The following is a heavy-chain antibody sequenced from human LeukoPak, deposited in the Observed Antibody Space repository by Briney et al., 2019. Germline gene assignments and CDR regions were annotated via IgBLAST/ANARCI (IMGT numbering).Heavy chain of an antibody. CDR2: ISSSSSYI. CDR1: GFTFSSYS. V-gene: IGHV3-21*01. D-gene: IGHD4-17*01. J-gene: IGHJ5*02. Sequence: PGGSLRLSCAASGFTFSSYSMNWVRQAPGKGLEWVSSISSSSSYIYYADSVKGRFTISRDNAKNSLYLQMNSLRAEDTAVYYCARDLYGDYGDWFDPWGXGTLVTVSS. CDR3: ARDLYGDYGDWFDP.